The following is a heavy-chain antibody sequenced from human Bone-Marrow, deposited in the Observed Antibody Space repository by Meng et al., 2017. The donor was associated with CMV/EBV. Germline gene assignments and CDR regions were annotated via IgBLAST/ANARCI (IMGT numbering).Heavy chain of an antibody. V-gene: IGHV3-7*01. Sequence: GGSLRLSCEASGFTFNSYSMNWVRQAPGKGLEWVANIKEDGSEQHYVESVKGRFTISRDNAKKSLYLQMNSLRAEDTAVYYCVTVRYDAKGSTYYRSFDYWGQGTLVTVYS. D-gene: IGHD4/OR15-4a*01. CDR1: GFTFNSYS. CDR2: IKEDGSEQ. J-gene: IGHJ4*02. CDR3: VTVRYDAKGSTYYRSFDY.